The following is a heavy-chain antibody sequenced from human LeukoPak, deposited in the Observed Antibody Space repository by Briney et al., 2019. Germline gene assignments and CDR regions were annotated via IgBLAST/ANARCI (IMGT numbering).Heavy chain of an antibody. CDR3: ARRGYGSGRWAFDI. V-gene: IGHV1-2*02. Sequence: ASVKVSCKASGYTFTGYYMHWERQAPGQGLEWMGWINPNSGGTNYAQKFQGRVTMTRDTSISTAYLQWSSLKASDTAMYYCARRGYGSGRWAFDIWGQGTMVTVSS. J-gene: IGHJ3*02. D-gene: IGHD3-10*01. CDR2: INPNSGGT. CDR1: GYTFTGYY.